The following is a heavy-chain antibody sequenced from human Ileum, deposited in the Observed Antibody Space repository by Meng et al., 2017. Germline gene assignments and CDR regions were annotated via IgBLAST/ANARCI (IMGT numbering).Heavy chain of an antibody. CDR1: GGSFGGTY. V-gene: IGHV4-34*01. CDR2: INHSGST. J-gene: IGHJ2*01. CDR3: ARGRYGDYWCYFDL. D-gene: IGHD4-17*01. Sequence: GELQEWGAGWLKPSATPSLTCAVCGGSFGGTYWSWTRPAPGKGREWIGEINHSGSTNSNPSLKSRVSISVDRSNNQISLTVSSATAADTAVYYCARGRYGDYWCYFDLWGRGTLVTVSS.